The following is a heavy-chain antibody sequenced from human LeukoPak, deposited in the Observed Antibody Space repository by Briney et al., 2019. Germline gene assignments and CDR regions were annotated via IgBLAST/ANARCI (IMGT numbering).Heavy chain of an antibody. CDR1: GFTFYTYG. Sequence: AGESLRLSCAASGFTFYTYGMNWIRQAPGKGLEWVSTISGSGSNTYYADSVKGRFTIFRDNSRNILYLQMNSLRAEDTAVYYCAKAITALVLTTWDSWGQGTLVTVSP. V-gene: IGHV3-23*01. CDR2: ISGSGSNT. D-gene: IGHD2-8*02. CDR3: AKAITALVLTTWDS. J-gene: IGHJ4*02.